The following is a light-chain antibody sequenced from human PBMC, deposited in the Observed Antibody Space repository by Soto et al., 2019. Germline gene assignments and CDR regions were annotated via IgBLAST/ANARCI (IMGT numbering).Light chain of an antibody. CDR3: QQYNEWPLT. Sequence: ETVMTQSPAALSVSPGERATLSCRASQNVYNNLAWYQQKPGQAPRLLIYHASSRATGIPARFSGSGSETEFTLTISSLQSEDFAVYYCQQYNEWPLTFGGGTKVEIK. V-gene: IGKV3-15*01. CDR2: HAS. J-gene: IGKJ4*01. CDR1: QNVYNN.